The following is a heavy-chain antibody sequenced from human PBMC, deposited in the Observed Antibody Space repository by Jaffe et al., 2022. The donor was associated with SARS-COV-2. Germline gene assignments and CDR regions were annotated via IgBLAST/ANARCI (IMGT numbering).Heavy chain of an antibody. Sequence: EVQLVESGGGLVQPGGSLRLSCAASGFTFSSYSMNWVRQAPGKGLEWVSYISSSSSTIYYADSVKGRFTISRDNAKNSLYLQMNSLRDEDTAVYYCAREPAYGDSPDKYYYYYGMDVWGQGTTVTVSS. CDR1: GFTFSSYS. D-gene: IGHD4-17*01. CDR3: AREPAYGDSPDKYYYYYGMDV. CDR2: ISSSSSTI. V-gene: IGHV3-48*02. J-gene: IGHJ6*02.